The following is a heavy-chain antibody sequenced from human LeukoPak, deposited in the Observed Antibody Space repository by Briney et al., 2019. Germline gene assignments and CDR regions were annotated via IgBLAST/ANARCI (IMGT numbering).Heavy chain of an antibody. Sequence: PSETLSLTCTVSGGSISSSSYYWGWIRQPPGKGLEWIGSIYYSGSTYYNPSLKSRVTISVDTSKNQFSLKLSSVTAADTAVYYCARRSSSGWSAIDYWGQGTLVTVSS. CDR1: GGSISSSSYY. J-gene: IGHJ4*02. D-gene: IGHD6-19*01. CDR2: IYYSGST. V-gene: IGHV4-39*01. CDR3: ARRSSSGWSAIDY.